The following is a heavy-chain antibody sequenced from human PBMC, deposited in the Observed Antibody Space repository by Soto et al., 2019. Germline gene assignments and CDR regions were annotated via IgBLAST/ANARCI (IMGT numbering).Heavy chain of an antibody. J-gene: IGHJ4*02. V-gene: IGHV3-53*01. Sequence: LSLSCAAAGFTVDTNYMGWVGQAPGNVLDWVSVISTQGTPSSPASVNGRFTSSSDSPKNTLYLQMNSLRADDTAVFYCARAPRGNYYCDSWGPGALVTVSS. CDR2: ISTQGTP. CDR1: GFTVDTNY. CDR3: ARAPRGNYYCDS. D-gene: IGHD3-16*01.